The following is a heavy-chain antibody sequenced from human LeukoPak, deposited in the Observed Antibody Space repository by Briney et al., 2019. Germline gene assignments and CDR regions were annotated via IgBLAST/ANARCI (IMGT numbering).Heavy chain of an antibody. Sequence: GGSLRLSCAASGITFSSHWMSWVRQAPGKGLEWVANIIHDGSEKYYVDSVKGRFTISKDNAKNSLYLQMNSLRAEDTAVYYCARVGSSAAAGTVDYWGQGTLVTVSS. J-gene: IGHJ4*02. D-gene: IGHD6-13*01. CDR1: GITFSSHW. CDR3: ARVGSSAAAGTVDY. CDR2: IIHDGSEK. V-gene: IGHV3-7*05.